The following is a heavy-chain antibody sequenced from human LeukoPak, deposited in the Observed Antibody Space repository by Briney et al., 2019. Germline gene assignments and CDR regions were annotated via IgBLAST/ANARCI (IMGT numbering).Heavy chain of an antibody. CDR2: IIPIFGTA. D-gene: IGHD5-24*01. Sequence: SVKVSCKASGGTFSSYAISWVRQAPGQGLEWMGGIIPIFGTANYAQKFQGRVTITADASTSTAYMELSSLRSEDTAVYYCARESRDGYNYFDYWGQGTLVTVSS. J-gene: IGHJ4*02. CDR3: ARESRDGYNYFDY. V-gene: IGHV1-69*13. CDR1: GGTFSSYA.